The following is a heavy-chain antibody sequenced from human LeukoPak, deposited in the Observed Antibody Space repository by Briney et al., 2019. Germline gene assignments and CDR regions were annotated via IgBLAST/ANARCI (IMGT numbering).Heavy chain of an antibody. D-gene: IGHD6-19*01. CDR3: ARRYSSGWYLHY. V-gene: IGHV1-2*02. J-gene: IGHJ4*02. CDR1: GYTFTGYY. CDR2: INPNSGGT. Sequence: ASVKVSCKASGYTFTGYYMHWVRQAPGQGLEWMGWINPNSGGTNYAQKFQGRVTMTRDTSISTAYMELSRLRSDDTAVYYCARRYSSGWYLHYWGQGTLVTVSS.